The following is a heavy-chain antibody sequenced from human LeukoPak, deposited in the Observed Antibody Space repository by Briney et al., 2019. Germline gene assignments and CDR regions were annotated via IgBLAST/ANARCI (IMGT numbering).Heavy chain of an antibody. CDR1: GFTFSSYS. J-gene: IGHJ4*02. V-gene: IGHV3-48*01. CDR3: ARDQVGGHYQF. CDR2: ISSSSSTI. Sequence: GGSLRLSCAASGFTFSSYSMNWVRQAPGKGLEWVSYISSSSSTIYYADSVKGRFTISRDNAKNSLYLQMNSLRAEDTAVYYCARDQVGGHYQFWGQGALVAVSS. D-gene: IGHD2-21*02.